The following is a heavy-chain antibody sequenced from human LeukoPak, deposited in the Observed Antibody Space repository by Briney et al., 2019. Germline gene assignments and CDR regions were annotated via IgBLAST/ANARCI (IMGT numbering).Heavy chain of an antibody. CDR1: GGSFSGYY. V-gene: IGHV4-34*01. CDR3: ARRSGYYYYYYMDV. J-gene: IGHJ6*03. CDR2: IYYSGST. Sequence: SETLSLTCAVYGGSFSGYYWGWIRQPPGKGLEWIGSIYYSGSTYYNPSLKSRVTISVDTSKNQFSLKLSSVTAADTAVYYCARRSGYYYYYYMDVWGKGTTVTISS. D-gene: IGHD3-3*01.